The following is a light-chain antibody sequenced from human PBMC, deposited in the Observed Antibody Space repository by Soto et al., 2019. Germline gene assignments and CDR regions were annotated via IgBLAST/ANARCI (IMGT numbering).Light chain of an antibody. J-gene: IGLJ2*01. CDR1: SSDVGGYNF. CDR2: DVN. CDR3: SSYSTTATLTVI. V-gene: IGLV2-14*03. Sequence: QSVLTQPASVSGSPGQSITISCTGSSSDVGGYNFVSWYQQYSGKVPKLIIYDVNNRPSGISHRFSGSKSGNTASLTISGLQAEDEAEDYCSSYSTTATLTVIFGGGTKVTV.